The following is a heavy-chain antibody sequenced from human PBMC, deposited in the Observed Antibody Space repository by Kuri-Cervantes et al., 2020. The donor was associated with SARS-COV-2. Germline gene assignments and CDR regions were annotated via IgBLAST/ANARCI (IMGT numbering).Heavy chain of an antibody. Sequence: KVSCKGSGYSFTSYWISWVRQMPGKGLEWMGRIDPSDCYTNYSQSFQGHVTISADKSISTAYLQWSSLKASDTAMYYCARPSDFCSSTSCLDYWGQGTLVTVSS. CDR1: GYSFTSYW. CDR3: ARPSDFCSSTSCLDY. CDR2: IDPSDCYT. V-gene: IGHV5-10-1*01. J-gene: IGHJ4*02. D-gene: IGHD2-2*01.